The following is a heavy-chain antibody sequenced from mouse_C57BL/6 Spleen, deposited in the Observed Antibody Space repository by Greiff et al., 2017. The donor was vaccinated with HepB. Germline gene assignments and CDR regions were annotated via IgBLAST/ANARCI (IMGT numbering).Heavy chain of an antibody. V-gene: IGHV5-4*01. D-gene: IGHD1-1*01. CDR3: ARDLYYYGSSPLAY. J-gene: IGHJ3*01. Sequence: EVMLVESGGGLVKPGGSLKLSCAASGFTFSSYAMSWVRQTPEKRLEWVATISDGGSYTYYPDNVKGRFTISRDNAKNNLYLQMSHLKSEDTAMYYCARDLYYYGSSPLAYWGQGTLVTVSA. CDR1: GFTFSSYA. CDR2: ISDGGSYT.